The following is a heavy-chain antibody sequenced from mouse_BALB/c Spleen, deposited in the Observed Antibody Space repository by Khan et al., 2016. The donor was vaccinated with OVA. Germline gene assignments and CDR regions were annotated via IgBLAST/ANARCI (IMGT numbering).Heavy chain of an antibody. V-gene: IGHV1S135*01. D-gene: IGHD2-2*01. J-gene: IGHJ3*01. CDR3: TRQGYVAWFTY. CDR2: IDPFSGGT. Sequence: VQLQQSGPELMKPGASVKISCKASGYSFTSYYIHWVMQSHGTSLEWIGYIDPFSGGTTYNQKFKGKATLTVDKSSSTAYIHLSKLTSEDSAVYYCTRQGYVAWFTYWGQVTLVTVSA. CDR1: GYSFTSYY.